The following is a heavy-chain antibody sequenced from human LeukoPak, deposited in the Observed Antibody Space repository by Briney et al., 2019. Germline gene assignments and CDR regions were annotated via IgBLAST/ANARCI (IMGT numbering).Heavy chain of an antibody. V-gene: IGHV1-18*01. CDR1: GYTFTSYG. J-gene: IGHJ6*02. D-gene: IGHD6-13*01. CDR2: ISADNGDT. CDR3: ARTEIAVAGTGGDYYYYYGMDV. Sequence: ASVKVSCKASGYTFTSYGISWVRQAPGQGLEWMGCISADNGDTDYAQNLQGRVTMTTDTSTSTAYMELRSLRSNDSAVYYCARTEIAVAGTGGDYYYYYGMDVWGQGTTVTVSS.